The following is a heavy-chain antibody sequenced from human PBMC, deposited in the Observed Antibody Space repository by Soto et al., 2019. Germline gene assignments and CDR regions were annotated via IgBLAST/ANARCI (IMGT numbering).Heavy chain of an antibody. V-gene: IGHV4-59*08. CDR3: ARRQNWNNLFDT. Sequence: PSETLSLTXTVSGGSITNNYWSWIRQSPGKGLEWIGCSYYSGSISYNPSLRSRVTISIDTSKTQFSLRLRSVTAADTAVYYCARRQNWNNLFDTWGQGTLVTVSS. CDR1: GGSITNNY. CDR2: SYYSGSI. D-gene: IGHD1-1*01. J-gene: IGHJ5*02.